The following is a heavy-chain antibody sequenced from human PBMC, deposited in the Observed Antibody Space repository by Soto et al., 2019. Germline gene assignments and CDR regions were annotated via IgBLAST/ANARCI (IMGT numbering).Heavy chain of an antibody. Sequence: SVKVSCKASGGTFSSYTISWVRQAPGQGLEWMGRIIPILGIANYAQKFQGRVSLTRETSTSTVYMEISSLRSEDTAFYYCARDRPHAWLDPWGQGTLVTVSS. CDR2: IIPILGIA. CDR3: ARDRPHAWLDP. CDR1: GGTFSSYT. V-gene: IGHV1-69*04. J-gene: IGHJ5*02.